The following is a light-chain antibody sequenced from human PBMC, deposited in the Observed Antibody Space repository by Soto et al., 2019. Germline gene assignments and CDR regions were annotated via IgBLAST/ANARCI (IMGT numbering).Light chain of an antibody. Sequence: QSALTQPASVSGSPGQSFTISCTGSSGDIGDYKYVSWYKQHPGKAPKLMIYDVSNRPSGVSNRFSASKSGNTASLTISGLQAEDEADYYCSSYTSTNFVIFGGGTKVTVL. J-gene: IGLJ2*01. CDR3: SSYTSTNFVI. CDR1: SGDIGDYKY. V-gene: IGLV2-14*01. CDR2: DVS.